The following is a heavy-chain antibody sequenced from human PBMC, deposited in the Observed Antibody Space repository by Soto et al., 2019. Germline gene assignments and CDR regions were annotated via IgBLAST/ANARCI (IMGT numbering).Heavy chain of an antibody. J-gene: IGHJ4*02. CDR2: ISAHNGNP. CDR3: AGALTPTAY. Sequence: QVQLVQSGAEVKKPGASVKVSCKTSGYTFTSYGISWVRQAPGQGLEWMGWISAHNGNPIYAQKIRGRVTMPTDTSTSTAYMELRSLRSDDTAVYYCAGALTPTAYWGQGTLVTASS. CDR1: GYTFTSYG. D-gene: IGHD1-1*01. V-gene: IGHV1-18*01.